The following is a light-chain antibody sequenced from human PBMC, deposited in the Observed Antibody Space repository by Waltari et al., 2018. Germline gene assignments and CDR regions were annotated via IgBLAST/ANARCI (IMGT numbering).Light chain of an antibody. CDR1: QSISSC. J-gene: IGKJ1*01. CDR3: QQYNSYSRT. V-gene: IGKV1-5*03. Sequence: DIQMTQSPPTLSASAVDRVTITCRASQSISSCLAWYQQKPGKAPKLLIYKASSLESGGPSRFSGSGSGTEFTLTISSLQPDDFATYYCQQYNSYSRTFGQGTKVEIK. CDR2: KAS.